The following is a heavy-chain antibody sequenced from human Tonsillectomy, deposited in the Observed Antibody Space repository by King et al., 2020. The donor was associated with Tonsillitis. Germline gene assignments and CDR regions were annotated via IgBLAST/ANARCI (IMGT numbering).Heavy chain of an antibody. CDR2: IDPSDSYT. D-gene: IGHD2-2*03. Sequence: VQLVESGAEVKKPGESLRISCKGSGYSFTSYWISWVRQMPGKGLEWMGRIDPSDSYTDYNPSFQGHITFSTDKSISTAYLQWSSLKASDTAMYYCAELDLGAYYFDYWGQGTLVTVSS. CDR1: GYSFTSYW. V-gene: IGHV5-10-1*03. J-gene: IGHJ4*02. CDR3: AELDLGAYYFDY.